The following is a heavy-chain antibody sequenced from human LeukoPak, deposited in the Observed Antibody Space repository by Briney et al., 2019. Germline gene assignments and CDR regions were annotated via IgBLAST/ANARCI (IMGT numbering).Heavy chain of an antibody. CDR3: ARGLTYYYDSSGYYQEDDAFDI. CDR2: INHSGST. D-gene: IGHD3-22*01. J-gene: IGHJ3*02. V-gene: IGHV4-34*01. CDR1: GVSFSGYY. Sequence: PSETLSLTCAVYGVSFSGYYWSWIRQPPGKGLEWIGEINHSGSTNYNPSLKSRVTISVDTSKNQFSLKLSSVTAADTAVYYCARGLTYYYDSSGYYQEDDAFDIWGQGTMVTVSS.